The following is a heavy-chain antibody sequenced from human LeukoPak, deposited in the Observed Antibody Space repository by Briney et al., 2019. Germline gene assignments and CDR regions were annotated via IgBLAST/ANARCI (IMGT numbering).Heavy chain of an antibody. Sequence: SETLSLTCAVYGGSFSGYYWSWIRQPPGKGLEWIGENNHSGSTNYNPSLKSRVTISVDTSKNQFSLKLSSVTAADTAVYYCARRRWSYSSSWYPWGQGTLVTVSS. J-gene: IGHJ4*02. V-gene: IGHV4-34*01. CDR1: GGSFSGYY. D-gene: IGHD6-13*01. CDR3: ARRRWSYSSSWYP. CDR2: NNHSGST.